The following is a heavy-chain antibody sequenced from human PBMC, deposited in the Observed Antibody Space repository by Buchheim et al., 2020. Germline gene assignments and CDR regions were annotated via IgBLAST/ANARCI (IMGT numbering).Heavy chain of an antibody. J-gene: IGHJ5*02. CDR3: ARAPTYNRSRGWFDA. D-gene: IGHD5-24*01. Sequence: QVQLQESGPGLVKPSETLSVTCNVSGDSLSSYYWSWIRQPPGKGLEWIGYMSYSGIAFYNDSLRSRVTMSVDTSKNQLSLSVSSVTAADTAVYFCARAPTYNRSRGWFDAWGQGTLGTVSS. CDR1: GDSLSSYY. V-gene: IGHV4-59*01. CDR2: MSYSGIA.